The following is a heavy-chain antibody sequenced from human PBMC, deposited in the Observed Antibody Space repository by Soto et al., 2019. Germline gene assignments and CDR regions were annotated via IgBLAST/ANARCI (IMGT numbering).Heavy chain of an antibody. Sequence: PGGSLRLSCAVSGFTFSNAWMSWVRQAPWKGLEWVGRIKSKTDGGTPEYAAAVKGRFTISRDSSNGLAYLQMSSLRIEDSAVYYCTGAESPDTAYFSLYWGQGTPVTVSS. CDR2: IKSKTDGGTP. J-gene: IGHJ4*02. D-gene: IGHD2-8*01. CDR3: TGAESPDTAYFSLY. V-gene: IGHV3-15*01. CDR1: GFTFSNAW.